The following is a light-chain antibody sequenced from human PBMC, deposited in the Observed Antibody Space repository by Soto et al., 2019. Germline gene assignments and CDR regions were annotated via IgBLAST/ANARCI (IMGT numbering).Light chain of an antibody. J-gene: IGKJ1*01. CDR1: QSVSNTY. V-gene: IGKV3D-7*01. Sequence: EIVMTQSPATLSLSPGERATLSCRASQSVSNTYLSWYQQKPGQAPRLLIFDTSTRATGIPARFSGSGSGTDFTLTISGLQPEDFAVYYCQRDYTLPLTFGQGTKVEFK. CDR3: QRDYTLPLT. CDR2: DTS.